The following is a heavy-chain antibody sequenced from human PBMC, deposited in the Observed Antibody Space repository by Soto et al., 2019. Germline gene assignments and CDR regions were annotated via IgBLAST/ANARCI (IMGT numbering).Heavy chain of an antibody. Sequence: SETLSLTCAVYGGSFSGYYWSWIRQPPGKGLEWIGEINHSGSTNYNPSLKSRVTISVDTSKNQFSLKLSSVTAADTAVYYCARPDDYGSGSYSVEGAGDYWGQGTLVTAPQ. V-gene: IGHV4-34*01. CDR3: ARPDDYGSGSYSVEGAGDY. J-gene: IGHJ4*02. D-gene: IGHD3-10*01. CDR1: GGSFSGYY. CDR2: INHSGST.